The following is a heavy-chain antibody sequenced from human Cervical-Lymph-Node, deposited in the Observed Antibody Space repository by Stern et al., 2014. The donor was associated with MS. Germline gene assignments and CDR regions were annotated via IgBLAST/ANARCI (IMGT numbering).Heavy chain of an antibody. CDR1: GFTFSSYS. CDR2: ISSSTNYI. D-gene: IGHD3-10*01. J-gene: IGHJ4*02. Sequence: EVQLVESGGDLVKPGGSLRLSCAASGFTFSSYSMNWVRQAPGKGLECVSSISSSTNYIHYADSVKGRFTISRDHAKNSLFLQMNSLRAEDTAVYYCARNSGLFDYWGQGTLVTVSS. V-gene: IGHV3-21*01. CDR3: ARNSGLFDY.